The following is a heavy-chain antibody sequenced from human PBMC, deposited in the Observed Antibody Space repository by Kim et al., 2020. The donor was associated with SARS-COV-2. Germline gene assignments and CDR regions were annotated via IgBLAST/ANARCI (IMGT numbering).Heavy chain of an antibody. V-gene: IGHV4-61*01. Sequence: SETLSLTCTVSGGSVSSGSYYWSWIRQPPGKGLEWIGYIYYSGSTNYNPSLKSRLTISVDTSTNQFSLKLSSVTAADTAVYDCARGSCSSTSCYYYYYGMDVWGQGTTVTVSS. CDR2: IYYSGST. CDR1: GGSVSSGSYY. J-gene: IGHJ6*02. CDR3: ARGSCSSTSCYYYYYGMDV. D-gene: IGHD2-2*01.